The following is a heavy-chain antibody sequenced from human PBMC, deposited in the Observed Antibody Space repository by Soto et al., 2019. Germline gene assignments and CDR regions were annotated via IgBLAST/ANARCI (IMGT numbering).Heavy chain of an antibody. Sequence: ASETLSLTCTVCGGYISSSNYYWGWIRQPPGKGLEWIGNIYYSGSTYYNPSVKSRVTISVDTSKNQFSLKLSSVTAADTAVYYCARTDAMVRGVIKAMNWFDPWGQGTLVTVSS. CDR2: IYYSGST. J-gene: IGHJ5*02. V-gene: IGHV4-39*01. CDR3: ARTDAMVRGVIKAMNWFDP. D-gene: IGHD3-10*01. CDR1: GGYISSSNYY.